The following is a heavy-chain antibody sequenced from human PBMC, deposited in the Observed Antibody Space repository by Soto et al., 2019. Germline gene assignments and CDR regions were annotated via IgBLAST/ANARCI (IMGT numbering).Heavy chain of an antibody. D-gene: IGHD3-9*01. CDR1: GYTFTNYG. J-gene: IGHJ4*02. CDR2: ISAYNGNT. V-gene: IGHV1-18*01. Sequence: ASVKVSCKASGYTFTNYGLTWVRQAPGQGPEWVGWISAYNGNTHYAQKLQGRVAMTTDTSTSTAYMELRSLSSDDTAVYYCARPQNDILTDSYANYFDSWGQGTPVTVSS. CDR3: ARPQNDILTDSYANYFDS.